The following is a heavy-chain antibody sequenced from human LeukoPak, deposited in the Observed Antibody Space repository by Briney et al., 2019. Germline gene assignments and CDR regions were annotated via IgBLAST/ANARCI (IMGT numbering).Heavy chain of an antibody. CDR2: ISSSSSTI. V-gene: IGHV3-48*01. J-gene: IGHJ4*02. CDR1: GFTFSSYS. Sequence: GGSLRLSCAASGFTFSSYSMNWVRQAPGKGLEWVSYISSSSSTIYYADSVKGRFTISRDNAKNSLYLQMNSLRAEDTAVYYCARDLSSSSWYSYFDYWGQGTLVTVSS. CDR3: ARDLSSSSWYSYFDY. D-gene: IGHD6-13*01.